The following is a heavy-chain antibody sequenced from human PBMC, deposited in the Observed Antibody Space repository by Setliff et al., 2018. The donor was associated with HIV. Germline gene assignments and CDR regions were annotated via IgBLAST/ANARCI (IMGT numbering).Heavy chain of an antibody. Sequence: PGGSLRLSCAASGFTFSGAAMHWVRQASGKGLEWVGRIRSKANSYATAYAASVKGRFTLSRDDSKNTAYLQMNSLRTEDTAVYYCGRVGGAAEPYYYFMDVWGKGTTVTVSS. D-gene: IGHD3-16*01. V-gene: IGHV3-73*01. CDR1: GFTFSGAA. J-gene: IGHJ6*03. CDR2: IRSKANSYAT. CDR3: GRVGGAAEPYYYFMDV.